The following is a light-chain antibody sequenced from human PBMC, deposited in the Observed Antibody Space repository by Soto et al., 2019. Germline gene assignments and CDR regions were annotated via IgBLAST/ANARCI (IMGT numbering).Light chain of an antibody. Sequence: QSVLTQPPSASGTPGQSLTISCSGSSSNIGSHFVYWYQHLPGTAPKLLIFRDGQRPSGVPARFFGSKSGTSASLAINGLQSGDEADYYCGAWDESLNGYVFGTGTKVTVL. J-gene: IGLJ1*01. CDR1: SSNIGSHF. V-gene: IGLV1-44*01. CDR3: GAWDESLNGYV. CDR2: RDG.